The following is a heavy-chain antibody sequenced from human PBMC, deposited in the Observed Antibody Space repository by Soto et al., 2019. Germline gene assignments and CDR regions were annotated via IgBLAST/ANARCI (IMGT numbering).Heavy chain of an antibody. CDR1: GGSIGNYY. Sequence: SETLSLTCTVSGGSIGNYYWSWIRQPPGKGLEWIGYIYSSGSTNYNPSLKSRVTISADTSKNQVSLKLTSVTAADTAVYYCARDHPHSYGVYYFDYWGQGTPVTVSS. CDR3: ARDHPHSYGVYYFDY. V-gene: IGHV4-59*01. CDR2: IYSSGST. J-gene: IGHJ4*02. D-gene: IGHD5-18*01.